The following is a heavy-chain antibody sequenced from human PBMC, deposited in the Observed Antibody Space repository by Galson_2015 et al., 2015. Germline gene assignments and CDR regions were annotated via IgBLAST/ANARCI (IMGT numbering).Heavy chain of an antibody. CDR1: GYTFTSYD. CDR3: ARGLASRSSLWSDYYYYYMDV. Sequence: SVKVSCKASGYTFTSYDINWVRQATGQGLEWMGWMNPNSGNTGYAQKFQGRVTMTRNTSISTAYMELSSLRSEDTAVYYCARGLASRSSLWSDYYYYYMDVWGKGTTVTVSS. V-gene: IGHV1-8*01. CDR2: MNPNSGNT. D-gene: IGHD6-6*01. J-gene: IGHJ6*03.